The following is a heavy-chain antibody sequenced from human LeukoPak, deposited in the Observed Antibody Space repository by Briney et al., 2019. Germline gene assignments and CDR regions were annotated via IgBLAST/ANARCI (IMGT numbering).Heavy chain of an antibody. Sequence: GRSLRLSCAASGFTFDDYAMHWVRQAPGKGLEWVSGISWNSGSIGYADSVKGRFTVSRDNAKNSLYLQMDSLRAEDTAVYYCARGGTFVSDYWGQGTLVTVSS. J-gene: IGHJ4*02. D-gene: IGHD1-1*01. CDR3: ARGGTFVSDY. CDR2: ISWNSGSI. V-gene: IGHV3-9*01. CDR1: GFTFDDYA.